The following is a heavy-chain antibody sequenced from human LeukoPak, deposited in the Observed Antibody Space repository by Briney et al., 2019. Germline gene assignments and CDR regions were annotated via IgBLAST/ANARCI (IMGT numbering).Heavy chain of an antibody. CDR1: GFTFSSYE. D-gene: IGHD3-9*01. CDR3: ARAFRYFDWLLYGVASIDY. CDR2: ISSSGSTI. J-gene: IGHJ4*02. Sequence: GGSLRLSCAASGFTFSSYEMNWVRQAPGKGLEWVSYISSSGSTIYYADSVKGRFTISRDNAKNSLYLQMNSLRAEDTAVYYCARAFRYFDWLLYGVASIDYWGQGTLVTVSS. V-gene: IGHV3-48*03.